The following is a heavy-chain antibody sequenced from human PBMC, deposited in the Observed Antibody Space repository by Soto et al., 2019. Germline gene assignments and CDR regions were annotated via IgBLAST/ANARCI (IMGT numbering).Heavy chain of an antibody. CDR3: ARDDTVGGSLDY. CDR2: IYYSGSA. D-gene: IGHD2-15*01. CDR1: GGSISSGGYY. J-gene: IGHJ4*02. V-gene: IGHV4-31*03. Sequence: SETLSLTCTVSGGSISSGGYYWSWIRQHPGKGLEWIGYIYYSGSAYYNPSLKSRVTISVDTSKNQFSLKLSSVTAADTAVYYCARDDTVGGSLDYWGQGTLVTVSS.